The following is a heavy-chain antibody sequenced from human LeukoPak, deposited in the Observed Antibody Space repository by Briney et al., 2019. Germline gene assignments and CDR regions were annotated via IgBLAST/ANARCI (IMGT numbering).Heavy chain of an antibody. V-gene: IGHV4-39*07. CDR2: IYYSGST. D-gene: IGHD2-15*01. Sequence: SETLSLTCTVSGGSISSSDYYWGWIRQPPGKGLEWIGSIYYSGSTYYNPSLKSRVTISEDTSKNQFSLKLSSVTAADTAVYYCAKSHPKTFIHIVVVVAAVDYWGQGTLVTVSS. CDR1: GGSISSSDYY. J-gene: IGHJ4*02. CDR3: AKSHPKTFIHIVVVVAAVDY.